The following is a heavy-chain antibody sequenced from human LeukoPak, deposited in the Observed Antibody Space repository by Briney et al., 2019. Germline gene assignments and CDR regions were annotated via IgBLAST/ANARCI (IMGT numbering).Heavy chain of an antibody. D-gene: IGHD6-6*01. V-gene: IGHV1-69*13. CDR2: IIPIFGTT. Sequence: SVKVSCKTSGYTFTSYGISWVRQAPGQGLEWMGGIIPIFGTTNYAQKFQGRVTINADESTSTAYMELSSLRSEDTAVYYCAGDLSGSSSGWFDPWGQGTLVTVSS. CDR1: GYTFTSYG. J-gene: IGHJ5*02. CDR3: AGDLSGSSSGWFDP.